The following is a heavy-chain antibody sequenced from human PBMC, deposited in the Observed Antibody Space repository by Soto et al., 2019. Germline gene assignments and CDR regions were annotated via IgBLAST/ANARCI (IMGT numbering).Heavy chain of an antibody. Sequence: PSEPLSLTGTVSGGSISIHYWSWVRQAPGKGLEWIGHIYYRGSTNYNPSLRSRSTISVDASKSQFSLKLNSVTTADTVVYYCARDGREASGMDVWGQGTKVTVSS. V-gene: IGHV4-59*11. J-gene: IGHJ6*02. D-gene: IGHD1-26*01. CDR3: ARDGREASGMDV. CDR2: IYYRGST. CDR1: GGSISIHY.